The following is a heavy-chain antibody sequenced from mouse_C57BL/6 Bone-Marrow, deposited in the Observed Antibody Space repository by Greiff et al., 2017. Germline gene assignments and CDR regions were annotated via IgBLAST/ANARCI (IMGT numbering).Heavy chain of an antibody. V-gene: IGHV1-82*01. Sequence: VQLQQSGPELVKPGASVKISCKASGYAFSSSWMNWVKQRPGKGLEWIGRIYPGDGDTNYNGKFKGKATLTADKSSSTAYMQLSSLTSEDSAVYFSARRRAHFDYWGQGTTLTVSS. CDR1: GYAFSSSW. CDR2: IYPGDGDT. J-gene: IGHJ2*01. D-gene: IGHD3-3*01. CDR3: ARRRAHFDY.